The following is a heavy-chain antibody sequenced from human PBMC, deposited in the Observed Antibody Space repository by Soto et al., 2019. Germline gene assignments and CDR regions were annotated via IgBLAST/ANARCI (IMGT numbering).Heavy chain of an antibody. Sequence: QVQLVESGGGVVQPGRSLRLSCAASGFTFSSYGMHWVRQAPGKGLEWVAVIWYDGSNKYYADSVKGRFTISRDNSKNTLYLQMNSLRAEDTAVYYCERDKYTAMDDYYYYGMDVWGQGTTVTVSS. V-gene: IGHV3-33*01. CDR3: ERDKYTAMDDYYYYGMDV. D-gene: IGHD5-18*01. CDR2: IWYDGSNK. CDR1: GFTFSSYG. J-gene: IGHJ6*02.